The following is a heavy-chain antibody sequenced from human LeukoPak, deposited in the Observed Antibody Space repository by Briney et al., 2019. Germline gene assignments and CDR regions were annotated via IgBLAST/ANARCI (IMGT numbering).Heavy chain of an antibody. CDR2: INAGNGNT. Sequence: GASVKVSCKASGYTFTSYAMHWVRQAPGQRLEWMGWINAGNGNTEYSQKFQGRVTITRDTSASTAYMELSSLRSEDTAVYYCARSRNGDYFGYWGQGTLVTVSS. D-gene: IGHD4-17*01. V-gene: IGHV1-3*01. CDR3: ARSRNGDYFGY. CDR1: GYTFTSYA. J-gene: IGHJ4*02.